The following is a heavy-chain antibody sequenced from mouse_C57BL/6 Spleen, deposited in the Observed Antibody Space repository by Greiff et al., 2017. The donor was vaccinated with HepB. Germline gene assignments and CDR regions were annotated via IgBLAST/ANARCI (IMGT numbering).Heavy chain of an antibody. Sequence: ESGPGLVKPSQSLSLTCSVTGYSITSGYYWNWIRQFPGNKLEWMGYISYDGSNNYNPSLKNRISITRDTSKNQFFLKLNSVTTEDTATYYCARRDSSGLFDYWGQGTTLTVSS. D-gene: IGHD3-2*02. CDR2: ISYDGSN. CDR3: ARRDSSGLFDY. J-gene: IGHJ2*01. V-gene: IGHV3-6*01. CDR1: GYSITSGYY.